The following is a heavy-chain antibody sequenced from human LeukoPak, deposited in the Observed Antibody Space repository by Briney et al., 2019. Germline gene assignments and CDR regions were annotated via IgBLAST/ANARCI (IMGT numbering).Heavy chain of an antibody. D-gene: IGHD6-19*01. CDR2: ISPSGGST. CDR3: ARDVFLGAVAGRRADY. J-gene: IGHJ4*02. Sequence: ASVKVSCKASGYTFTSYYMHWVRQAPGQGPEWMGVISPSGGSTTYAQKFQGRVTLTRDMSTSTDYLELSSLRSEDTAVYYCARDVFLGAVAGRRADYWGQGTLVTVSS. CDR1: GYTFTSYY. V-gene: IGHV1-46*01.